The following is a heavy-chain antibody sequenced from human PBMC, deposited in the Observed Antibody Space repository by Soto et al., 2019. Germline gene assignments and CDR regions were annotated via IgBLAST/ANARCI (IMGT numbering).Heavy chain of an antibody. CDR1: GFTFSSYW. V-gene: IGHV3-7*01. CDR2: IKQDGSEK. CDR3: ARGLSTYYDFWSGYQNDY. D-gene: IGHD3-3*01. Sequence: GGSLRLSCAASGFTFSSYWMSWVRQAPGKGLEWVANIKQDGSEKYYVDSVKGRFTISRDNAKNSLYLQMNSLRAEDTAVYYCARGLSTYYDFWSGYQNDYWGQGTLVTVS. J-gene: IGHJ4*02.